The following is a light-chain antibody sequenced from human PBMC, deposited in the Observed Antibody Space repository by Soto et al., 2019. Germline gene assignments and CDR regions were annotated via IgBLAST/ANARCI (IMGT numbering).Light chain of an antibody. CDR3: QHYNSYSEA. J-gene: IGKJ1*01. CDR1: QSISSW. V-gene: IGKV1-5*03. CDR2: KAS. Sequence: DIQMTQSPWTVSASVGDRVTITCRSSQSISSWLAWYQQKPGKAPKLLIYKASTLKSGVPSRFSGSGSGTEFTLTISSLQPDDFATYYCQHYNSYSEAFGQGTKVDIK.